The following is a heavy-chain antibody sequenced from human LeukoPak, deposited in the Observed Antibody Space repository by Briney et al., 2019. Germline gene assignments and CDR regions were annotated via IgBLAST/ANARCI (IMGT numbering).Heavy chain of an antibody. Sequence: SWENVSCKASGGSFSTSGISWVRQAPGQALDWMGWIMPIFGKVNYAQKFQGRVTITADESKSTAYMELSSLRSDDTATYYCATDPTSVAPGYWGQGTLVTVSS. CDR3: ATDPTSVAPGY. V-gene: IGHV1-69*01. D-gene: IGHD5/OR15-5a*01. J-gene: IGHJ4*02. CDR1: GGSFSTSG. CDR2: IMPIFGKV.